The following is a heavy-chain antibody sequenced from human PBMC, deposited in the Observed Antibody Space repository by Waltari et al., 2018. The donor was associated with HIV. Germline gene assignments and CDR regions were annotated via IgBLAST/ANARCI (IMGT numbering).Heavy chain of an antibody. V-gene: IGHV4-39*01. CDR2: ISHTGGTT. Sequence: QSQLQESDPGLVKPSETLSLTCTVSGGSISSNYYFWAWVRQPPGKGLEWIGTISHTGGTTYYNPSLKSRVIISVDRAKDQSSLKLSSMTATDTAVYYCARQRGSGLWYFDLWGRGTLVSVSS. CDR3: ARQRGSGLWYFDL. CDR1: GGSISSNYYF. J-gene: IGHJ2*01. D-gene: IGHD3-10*01.